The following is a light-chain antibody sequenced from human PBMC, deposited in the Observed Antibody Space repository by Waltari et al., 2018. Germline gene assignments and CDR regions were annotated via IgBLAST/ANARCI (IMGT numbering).Light chain of an antibody. CDR3: QQVKTYPYT. V-gene: IGKV1-9*01. J-gene: IGKJ2*01. CDR2: VAS. CDR1: QGINTY. Sequence: DIQLTQPPSPLSASVDDRVTITCRARQGINTYLAWYQQKLGKAPKLLIYVASTLQSGVPSRFSGSGSGTEFTLTISSLQPEDFATYYCQQVKTYPYTFGQGTKLEIK.